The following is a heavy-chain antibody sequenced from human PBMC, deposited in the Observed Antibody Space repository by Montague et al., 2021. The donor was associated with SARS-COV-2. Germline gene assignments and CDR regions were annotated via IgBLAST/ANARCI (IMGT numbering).Heavy chain of an antibody. V-gene: IGHV4-34*01. CDR1: GGSFGGNY. CDR2: INHSGRT. J-gene: IGHJ6*02. D-gene: IGHD3-16*02. CDR3: ARGQPPRITFGGIISYGLDV. Sequence: SETLSLTCAVYGGSFGGNYWTRIRQHSGKGVEWSGEINHSGRTNYKPSLESRVTISVDTSKNQFSLKLRSVTAADTAVYYCARGQPPRITFGGIISYGLDVWGQGTAVTVSS.